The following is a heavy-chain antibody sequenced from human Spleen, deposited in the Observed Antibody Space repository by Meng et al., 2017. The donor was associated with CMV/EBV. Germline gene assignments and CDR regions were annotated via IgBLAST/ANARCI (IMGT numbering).Heavy chain of an antibody. V-gene: IGHV1-69*10. D-gene: IGHD1-26*01. J-gene: IGHJ5*01. CDR3: ARGGSYSGYNWFDS. CDR1: GGTFSGSS. CDR2: IIPVLDIA. Sequence: KTSGGTFSGSSISWVRQAPGQGPEWMGGIIPVLDIAVYSQKSQGRITITADKSTSTTYMQVSSLTPDDTAVYYCARGGSYSGYNWFDSWGQGTLVTVSS.